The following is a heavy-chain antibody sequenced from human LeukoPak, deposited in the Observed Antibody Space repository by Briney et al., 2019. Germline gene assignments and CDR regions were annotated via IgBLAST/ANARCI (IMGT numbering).Heavy chain of an antibody. CDR1: GFTFSTYA. CDR3: AKLLVGASFDY. Sequence: GGSLRLSGAASGFTFSTYAMSWVRQAPGKGLEWVSAISGSGGTTSYTDSVKGRFTISRDNSKNTLYLQMNSLRAEDTAVYYCAKLLVGASFDYWGQGTLVTVSS. D-gene: IGHD1-26*01. CDR2: ISGSGGTT. V-gene: IGHV3-23*01. J-gene: IGHJ4*02.